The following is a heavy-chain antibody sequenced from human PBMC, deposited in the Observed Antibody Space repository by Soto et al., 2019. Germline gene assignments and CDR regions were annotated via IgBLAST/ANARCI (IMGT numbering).Heavy chain of an antibody. CDR1: GGSISSGGYY. CDR3: ARARAGGHWYFDL. Sequence: QVQLQESGPGLVKPSQTLSLTCTVSGGSISSGGYYWSWIRQHPGKGLEWIGYIYYSGSTYYNPPLKRRVTIPVDTSKNQFSLKLSSVTAADTAVYYCARARAGGHWYFDLWGRGTLVIVSS. J-gene: IGHJ2*01. V-gene: IGHV4-31*03. CDR2: IYYSGST.